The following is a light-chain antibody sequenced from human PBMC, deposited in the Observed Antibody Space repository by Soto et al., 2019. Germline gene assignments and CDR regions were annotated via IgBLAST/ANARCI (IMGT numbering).Light chain of an antibody. CDR2: GAS. V-gene: IGKV3-15*01. Sequence: EIVMTQSPATLSVSPGERATLSCRASQSISSNLAWHQQKPGQAPRLLIHGASTRATGIPARFSGSRSGTEFTLTISSLQSEDFAVYYCQQYDNWPPSTFGQGTKVDIK. CDR1: QSISSN. J-gene: IGKJ1*01. CDR3: QQYDNWPPST.